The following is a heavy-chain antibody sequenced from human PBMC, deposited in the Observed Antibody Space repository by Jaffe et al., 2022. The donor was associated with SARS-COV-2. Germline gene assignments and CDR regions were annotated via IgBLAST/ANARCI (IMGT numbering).Heavy chain of an antibody. CDR2: IYHSGST. CDR3: ARAGCRTTTCPQPFYYYYYYMDV. D-gene: IGHD2-2*01. V-gene: IGHV4-38-2*02. Sequence: QVQLQESGPGLVKSSETLSLSCTVSGFSISSGYYWGWIRQPPRKGLEWVGSIYHSGSTYYNPSLKSRVTMSVDTSKDQFSLKLSSVTAADTAVYYCARAGCRTTTCPQPFYYYYYYMDVWGKGTTVTVS. CDR1: GFSISSGYY. J-gene: IGHJ6*03.